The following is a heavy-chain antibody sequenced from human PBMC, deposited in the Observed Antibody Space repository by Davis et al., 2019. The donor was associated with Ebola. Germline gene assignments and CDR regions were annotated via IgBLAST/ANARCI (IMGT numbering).Heavy chain of an antibody. Sequence: SVKVSCKASVYTFTGYYMHWVRQAPGQGLEWMGWINPNSGGTNYAQKFQGRVTMTRDTSISTAYMELSSLRSDDTAVFYCARGRRVEALVSDYWGQGTLVIVSS. V-gene: IGHV1-2*02. CDR1: VYTFTGYY. J-gene: IGHJ4*02. D-gene: IGHD2-15*01. CDR3: ARGRRVEALVSDY. CDR2: INPNSGGT.